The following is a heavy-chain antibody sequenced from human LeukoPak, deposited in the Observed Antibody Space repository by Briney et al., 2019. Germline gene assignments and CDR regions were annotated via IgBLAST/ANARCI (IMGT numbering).Heavy chain of an antibody. Sequence: GRSLRLSCAASGFTFSSYAMHWVRQAPGKGLEWVAVIAYDGSNKYYAESVKGRFTISRDNSKNTLYLQMNSLRAEDTAIYYCTKGSNYVIDYWGQGTLVTVSS. D-gene: IGHD4-4*01. J-gene: IGHJ4*02. CDR1: GFTFSSYA. CDR3: TKGSNYVIDY. V-gene: IGHV3-30*04. CDR2: IAYDGSNK.